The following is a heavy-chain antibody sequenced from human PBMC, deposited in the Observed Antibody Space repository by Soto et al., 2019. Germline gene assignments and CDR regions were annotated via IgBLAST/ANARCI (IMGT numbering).Heavy chain of an antibody. J-gene: IGHJ6*02. Sequence: NPSETLSLTCAVYGGSFSGYYWSWIRQPPGKGLEWIGEINHSGSTNYNPSLKSRVTISVDTSKNQFSLKLSSVTAADTAVYYCARGGGSGYYSYYYYGMDVWGQGTTVTVSS. CDR3: ARGGGSGYYSYYYYGMDV. CDR2: INHSGST. CDR1: GGSFSGYY. V-gene: IGHV4-34*01. D-gene: IGHD3-3*01.